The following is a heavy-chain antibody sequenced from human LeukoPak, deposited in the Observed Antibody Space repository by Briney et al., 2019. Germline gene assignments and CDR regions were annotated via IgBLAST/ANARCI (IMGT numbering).Heavy chain of an antibody. V-gene: IGHV5-51*01. D-gene: IGHD3-3*01. CDR1: GYSFTSYW. Sequence: GESLKISCKGSGYSFTSYWIGWVRQMPGKGLEWMGIIYPGDSDTTYSPSFQGQVTISADKSISTAYLQWSSLKASDTAMYYCARAYDFWSGYSDYWGQGTLVTVSS. CDR3: ARAYDFWSGYSDY. CDR2: IYPGDSDT. J-gene: IGHJ4*02.